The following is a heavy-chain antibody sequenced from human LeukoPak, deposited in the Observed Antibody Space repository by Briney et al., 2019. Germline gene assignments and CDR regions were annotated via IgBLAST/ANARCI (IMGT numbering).Heavy chain of an antibody. CDR2: IKQDGSEK. Sequence: PGGSLRLSCAASGFTFSSYWMSWVRQAPGKGLEWVANIKQDGSEKYYVDSVKGRFTISRDNAKNSLYLQMNSLRAEDTAVYYCARVPYYDFWSGFGYWGQGTLVTVSS. D-gene: IGHD3-3*01. J-gene: IGHJ4*02. V-gene: IGHV3-7*01. CDR3: ARVPYYDFWSGFGY. CDR1: GFTFSSYW.